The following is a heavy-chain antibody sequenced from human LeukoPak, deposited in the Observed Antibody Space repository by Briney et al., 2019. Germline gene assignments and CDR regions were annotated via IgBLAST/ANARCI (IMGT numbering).Heavy chain of an antibody. V-gene: IGHV4-30-2*01. Sequence: PSETLSLTCAVSGGSISSGGYSWGWIRQPPGKGLEWIGYIYHSGSTYYNPSLKSRVTISVDRSKNQFSLKLSSVTAADTAVYYCARGQRGYNLFDYWGQGTLVTVSS. D-gene: IGHD5-24*01. CDR1: GGSISSGGYS. J-gene: IGHJ4*02. CDR3: ARGQRGYNLFDY. CDR2: IYHSGST.